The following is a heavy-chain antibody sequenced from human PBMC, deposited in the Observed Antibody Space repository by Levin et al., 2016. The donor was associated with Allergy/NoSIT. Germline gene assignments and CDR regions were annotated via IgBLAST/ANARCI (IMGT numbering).Heavy chain of an antibody. V-gene: IGHV3-21*01. CDR2: ISSSSSYI. CDR3: ATAPYCTNGVCYPLNY. CDR1: GFTFSSYS. Sequence: GGSLRLSCAASGFTFSSYSMNWVRQAPGKGLEWVSSISSSSSYIYYADSVKGRFTISRDNAKNSLYLQMNSLRAEDTAVYYCATAPYCTNGVCYPLNYWGQGTLVTVSS. D-gene: IGHD2-8*01. J-gene: IGHJ4*02.